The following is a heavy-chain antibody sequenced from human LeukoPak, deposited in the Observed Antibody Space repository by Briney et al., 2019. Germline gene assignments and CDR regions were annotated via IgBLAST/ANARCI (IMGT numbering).Heavy chain of an antibody. J-gene: IGHJ4*02. CDR2: ISSSSSYT. D-gene: IGHD6-13*01. V-gene: IGHV3-11*06. CDR1: GFTFSDYY. Sequence: GGSLRLSCAASGFTFSDYYMSWIRQAPGKGLAWVSYISSSSSYTNYADSVKGRFTISRDNAKNSLYLQMNSLRAEDTAVYYCARASSSWYGYYFDYWGQGTLVTVSS. CDR3: ARASSSWYGYYFDY.